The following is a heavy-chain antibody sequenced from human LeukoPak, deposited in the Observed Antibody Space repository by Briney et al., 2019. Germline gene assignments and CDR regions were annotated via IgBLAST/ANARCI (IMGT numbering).Heavy chain of an antibody. D-gene: IGHD6-19*01. CDR2: VSHSGNT. V-gene: IGHV4-59*02. CDR1: GGSVSTYY. Sequence: SETLSLTCTVSGGSVSTYYWSWIPQPPGKELEWIGYVSHSGNTNCSPSLKSRVTMSLDTSKNHFSLRLSSVNAADTAVYYCARGGSGWSFDYWGQGSLVTVSS. J-gene: IGHJ4*02. CDR3: ARGGSGWSFDY.